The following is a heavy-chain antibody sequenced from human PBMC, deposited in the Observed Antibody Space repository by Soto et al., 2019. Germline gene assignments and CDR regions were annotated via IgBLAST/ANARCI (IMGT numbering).Heavy chain of an antibody. V-gene: IGHV3-30*18. CDR3: AKDIGSSSWYWSATLDY. CDR2: VLYDGSNK. J-gene: IGHJ4*02. D-gene: IGHD6-13*01. CDR1: GFTFSSYG. Sequence: QVQLVESGGGVVQPGRSLRLSCAASGFTFSSYGMHWVRQAPGKGLEWVAVVLYDGSNKYYADSVKGRFTISRDNSKNTLYLQMNSLRAEDTAGYYCAKDIGSSSWYWSATLDYWGQGTLVTVSS.